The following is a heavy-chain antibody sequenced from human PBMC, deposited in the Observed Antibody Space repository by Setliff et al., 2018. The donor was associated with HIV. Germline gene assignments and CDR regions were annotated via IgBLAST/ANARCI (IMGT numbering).Heavy chain of an antibody. J-gene: IGHJ1*01. CDR2: IYTSGST. CDR3: ARLSRIAAVYFQH. Sequence: SETLSLTCTVSGGSISSGSYYWSWIRQPAGKGLEWIGRIYTSGSTKYNPSLKSRVSISVDTSKNQFSLKLSSVTAADTAVYYCARLSRIAAVYFQHWGQGTLVTVSS. D-gene: IGHD6-25*01. CDR1: GGSISSGSYY. V-gene: IGHV4-61*02.